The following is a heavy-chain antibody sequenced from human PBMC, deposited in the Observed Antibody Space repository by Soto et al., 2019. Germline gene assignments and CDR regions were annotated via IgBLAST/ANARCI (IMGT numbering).Heavy chain of an antibody. Sequence: GASVKVSCKASGGTFSSYAISWVRQAPGQGLEWMGGIIPIFGTANYAQKFQGRVTITADKSTSTAYMELSSLRSEDTAVYYCARDLRATVTPYYFDYWGQGTLVTVSS. CDR2: IIPIFGTA. V-gene: IGHV1-69*06. D-gene: IGHD4-17*01. J-gene: IGHJ4*02. CDR3: ARDLRATVTPYYFDY. CDR1: GGTFSSYA.